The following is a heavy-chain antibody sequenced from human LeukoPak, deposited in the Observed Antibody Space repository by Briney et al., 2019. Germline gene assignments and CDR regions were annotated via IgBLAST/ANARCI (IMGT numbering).Heavy chain of an antibody. J-gene: IGHJ3*02. Sequence: GGSLRLSCAASGFTFSSYGMHWVRQAPGKGLEWVAFIRYDGSNKYYADSVKGRFTISRDNSKNTLYLQMNSLRAEDTAVYYCASPEWLPDSIDIWGQGTMVTASS. D-gene: IGHD3-3*01. CDR3: ASPEWLPDSIDI. V-gene: IGHV3-30*02. CDR2: IRYDGSNK. CDR1: GFTFSSYG.